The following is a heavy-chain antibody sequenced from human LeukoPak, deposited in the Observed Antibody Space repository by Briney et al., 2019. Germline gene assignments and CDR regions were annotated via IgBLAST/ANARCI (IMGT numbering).Heavy chain of an antibody. Sequence: ASVKVSCKASGGTFSSYAISWVRQAPGQGLEWMGRIIPILGIANYAQKFQGRVTITADKSTSTAYMELSSLRSEDTAVYYCAREGTIAAAAPRVNWFDLWGQGTLVTVSS. CDR2: IIPILGIA. CDR1: GGTFSSYA. D-gene: IGHD6-13*01. CDR3: AREGTIAAAAPRVNWFDL. V-gene: IGHV1-69*04. J-gene: IGHJ5*02.